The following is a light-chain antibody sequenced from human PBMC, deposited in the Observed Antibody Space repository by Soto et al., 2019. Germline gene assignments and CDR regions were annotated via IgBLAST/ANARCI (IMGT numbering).Light chain of an antibody. J-gene: IGKJ1*01. Sequence: DIQMTQSPSTLSASVGDRVTITCRASQSISTWLAWYQQKPGKATQVLIYQASSLQSGVPSRFSGSGSGTEFTLTISSLQPDDFATYYCQQYYTSSWTFGQGTKVEI. V-gene: IGKV1-5*03. CDR1: QSISTW. CDR3: QQYYTSSWT. CDR2: QAS.